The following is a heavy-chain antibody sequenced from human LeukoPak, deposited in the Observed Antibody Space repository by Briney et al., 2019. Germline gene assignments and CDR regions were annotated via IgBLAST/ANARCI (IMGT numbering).Heavy chain of an antibody. D-gene: IGHD6-13*01. CDR1: GFTFSSYA. J-gene: IGHJ4*02. CDR3: AKGTIAAAGTDCDY. CDR2: ISGRDGYT. Sequence: GGSLRLSCAASGFTFSSYAMSWVRQAPGKGLEWVSAISGRDGYTYYADSVKGRFTISRDNSKDTLFLHMSSLRAEDTAVYYCAKGTIAAAGTDCDYWGQGTQVTVSS. V-gene: IGHV3-23*01.